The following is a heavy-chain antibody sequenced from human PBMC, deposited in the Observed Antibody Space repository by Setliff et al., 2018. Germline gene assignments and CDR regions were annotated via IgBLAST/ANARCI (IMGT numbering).Heavy chain of an antibody. CDR2: VYYSGTA. Sequence: SETLSLTCSVSDGSMTSGSYYWGWIRQPPGKGLEWIGSVYYSGTAYYNPSLESRVTMSVDTSKSQFSLNLYSVTAADTAVYYCARTSTGRYFDLWGRGTLVTVSS. CDR1: DGSMTSGSYY. D-gene: IGHD2-2*01. V-gene: IGHV4-39*07. CDR3: ARTSTGRYFDL. J-gene: IGHJ2*01.